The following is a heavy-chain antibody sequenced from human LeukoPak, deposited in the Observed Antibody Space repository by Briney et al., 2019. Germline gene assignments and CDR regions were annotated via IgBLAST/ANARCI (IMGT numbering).Heavy chain of an antibody. CDR1: GGSVSSTSYY. CDR3: ARVTYSSGWYDWFDP. V-gene: IGHV4-39*07. J-gene: IGHJ5*02. D-gene: IGHD6-19*01. Sequence: MPSETLSLTCTVSGGSVSSTSYYWGWIRQPSGKGLEWIGSINYSGSTYYSASLKSRVTISVDTSKNQFSLQLNSVTAADTAVYYCARVTYSSGWYDWFDPWGQGTLVTVSS. CDR2: INYSGST.